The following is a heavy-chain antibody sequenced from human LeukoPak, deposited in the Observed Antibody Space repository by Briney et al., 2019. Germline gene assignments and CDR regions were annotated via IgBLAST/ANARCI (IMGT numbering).Heavy chain of an antibody. CDR2: ISYDGSNK. CDR1: GFTFSSYA. CDR3: ARDLYYYDSSGYYDH. Sequence: PGGSLRLSCAASGFTFSSYAMHWVRQAPGKGLEWVAVISYDGSNKYYADSVKGRFTISRDNSKNTLYLQMNSLRAEDTAVYYCARDLYYYDSSGYYDHWGQGTLVTVSS. D-gene: IGHD3-22*01. J-gene: IGHJ4*02. V-gene: IGHV3-30-3*01.